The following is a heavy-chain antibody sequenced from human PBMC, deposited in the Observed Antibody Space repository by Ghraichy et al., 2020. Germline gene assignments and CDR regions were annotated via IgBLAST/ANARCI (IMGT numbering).Heavy chain of an antibody. Sequence: SETLSLTCAVYGGSFSGYYWSWIRQPPGKGLEWIGEINHSGSTNYNPSLKSRVTISVDTSKNQFSLKLSSVTAADTAVYYCAREMWLRLGYYYYGMDVWGQGTTVTVSS. J-gene: IGHJ6*02. CDR3: AREMWLRLGYYYYGMDV. D-gene: IGHD5-12*01. CDR2: INHSGST. V-gene: IGHV4-34*01. CDR1: GGSFSGYY.